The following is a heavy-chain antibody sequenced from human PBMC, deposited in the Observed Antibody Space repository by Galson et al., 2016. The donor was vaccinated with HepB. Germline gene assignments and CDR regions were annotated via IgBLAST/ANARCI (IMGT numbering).Heavy chain of an antibody. D-gene: IGHD3-10*01. CDR2: INPSDGTT. V-gene: IGHV1-46*01. CDR1: GYTFINYY. Sequence: SVKVSCKASGYTFINYYMDWVRQAPGQGLEWMGIINPSDGTTSYAQKFQGRVSMTRDTSTSTVYMELSSLRSEDTAVYYCARGDVVTMVRGAMYSWGQGTLVTVSS. CDR3: ARGDVVTMVRGAMYS. J-gene: IGHJ4*02.